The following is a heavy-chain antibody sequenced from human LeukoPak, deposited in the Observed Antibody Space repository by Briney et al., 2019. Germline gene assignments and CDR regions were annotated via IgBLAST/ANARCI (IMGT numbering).Heavy chain of an antibody. D-gene: IGHD4-11*01. CDR2: IYYSGST. V-gene: IGHV4-30-4*01. CDR3: ARDGPTGKYDY. Sequence: SETLSLTCTVSGGSISSGDYYWSWIRQPPGKGLEWIGYIYYSGSTYYNPSLKNRVTISVDTSKNQFSLKLSSVTAADTAVYYCARDGPTGKYDYWGQGTLVTVSS. CDR1: GGSISSGDYY. J-gene: IGHJ4*02.